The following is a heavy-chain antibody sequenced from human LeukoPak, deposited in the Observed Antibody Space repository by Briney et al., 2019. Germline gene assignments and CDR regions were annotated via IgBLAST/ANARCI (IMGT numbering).Heavy chain of an antibody. V-gene: IGHV3-48*01. CDR1: GFTFSTYS. Sequence: QPGGSLRLSCAASGFTFSTYSMNWVRPAPGRGLEWVSYISSSSSTIYYADSVKGRFTISRDNAKNSLYLQMNSLRAEDTAVYYCASLRDAYDYWGQGTLVTVSS. D-gene: IGHD5-24*01. CDR2: ISSSSSTI. CDR3: ASLRDAYDY. J-gene: IGHJ4*02.